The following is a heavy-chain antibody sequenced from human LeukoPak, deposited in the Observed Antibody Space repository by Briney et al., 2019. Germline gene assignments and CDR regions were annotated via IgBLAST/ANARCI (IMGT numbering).Heavy chain of an antibody. V-gene: IGHV3-74*01. Sequence: GGSLRLSCAASGFTFNSHWMHWVRQAPGKGLVWVSRINSDGINTSYADSVKGRFTISRDNAKNTLNLQMNSLRAEDTAVYYCAELGITMIGGVWGKGTTVTIS. CDR1: GFTFNSHW. CDR2: INSDGINT. J-gene: IGHJ6*03. D-gene: IGHD3-10*02. CDR3: AELGITMIGGV.